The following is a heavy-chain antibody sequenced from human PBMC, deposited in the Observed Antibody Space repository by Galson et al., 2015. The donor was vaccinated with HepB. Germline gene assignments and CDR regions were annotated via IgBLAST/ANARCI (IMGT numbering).Heavy chain of an antibody. CDR2: IIPIFGTA. D-gene: IGHD2-2*01. Sequence: QSGAEVKKPGESLKISCKASGGTFSSYAISWVRQAPGQGLEWMGGIIPIFGTANYAQKFQGRVTITADESTSTAYVELSSLRSEDTAVYYCARESRHDIVVVPAALTNYYYYGMDVWGQGTTVTVSS. J-gene: IGHJ6*02. V-gene: IGHV1-69*01. CDR1: GGTFSSYA. CDR3: ARESRHDIVVVPAALTNYYYYGMDV.